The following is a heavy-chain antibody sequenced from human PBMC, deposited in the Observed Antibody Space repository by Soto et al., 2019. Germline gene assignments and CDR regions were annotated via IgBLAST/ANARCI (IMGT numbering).Heavy chain of an antibody. CDR3: GRESGETWDYEDS. CDR1: GGSISSYR. D-gene: IGHD1-7*01. Sequence: PSETLSLTCTVSGGSISSYRWSWIRQPAGKGLEWIGRLNTYGNTHYNPSLKSRVTVSVDTSRNQFFLTLRSVTAADSAVYHCGRESGETWDYEDSWGQGTPVTVSS. V-gene: IGHV4-4*07. CDR2: LNTYGNT. J-gene: IGHJ5*02.